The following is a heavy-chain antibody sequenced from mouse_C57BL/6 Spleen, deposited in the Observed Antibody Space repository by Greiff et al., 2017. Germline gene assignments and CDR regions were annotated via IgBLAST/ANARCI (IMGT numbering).Heavy chain of an antibody. CDR3: ASFSCDGSSYGYAMDY. CDR2: IDPAAGET. J-gene: IGHJ4*01. D-gene: IGHD1-1*01. Sequence: SGAELVKPGASVKLSCTASGFNIKDYYMHWVKQRTEQGLEWIGRIDPAAGETKYAPKFQGKATITAHTSSNTAYLRLSSLTSEDTAVYYWASFSCDGSSYGYAMDYWGQGTSVTVSS. V-gene: IGHV14-2*01. CDR1: GFNIKDYY.